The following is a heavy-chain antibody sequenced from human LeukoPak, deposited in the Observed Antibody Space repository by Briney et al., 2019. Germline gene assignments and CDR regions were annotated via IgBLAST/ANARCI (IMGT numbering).Heavy chain of an antibody. CDR2: ISSSGSII. D-gene: IGHD3-3*01. Sequence: GGSLRLSCAASGFTFSSYEMNWVRQAPGKGLEWGTYISSSGSIIYYADCVKSRFTISGNNAKNSLYLQMNSLIAEDWVVYCCGRDLKGFWSGYAHYFDQWGKGNVVGVFS. J-gene: IGHJ4*02. CDR1: GFTFSSYE. V-gene: IGHV3-48*03. CDR3: GRDLKGFWSGYAHYFDQ.